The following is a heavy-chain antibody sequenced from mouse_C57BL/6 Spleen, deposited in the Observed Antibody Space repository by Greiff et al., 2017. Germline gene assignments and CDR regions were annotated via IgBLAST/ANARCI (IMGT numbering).Heavy chain of an antibody. D-gene: IGHD1-1*01. CDR2: ISSGGDYI. CDR3: TRDYYGSSCDY. Sequence: EVNLVESGEGLVKPGGSLKLSCAASGFTFSSYAMYWVRQTPEKRLEWVAYISSGGDYIYYADTVKGRFTISRDNARNTLYLQMSSLKSEDTAMYYCTRDYYGSSCDYWGQGTTLTVSS. V-gene: IGHV5-9-1*02. J-gene: IGHJ2*01. CDR1: GFTFSSYA.